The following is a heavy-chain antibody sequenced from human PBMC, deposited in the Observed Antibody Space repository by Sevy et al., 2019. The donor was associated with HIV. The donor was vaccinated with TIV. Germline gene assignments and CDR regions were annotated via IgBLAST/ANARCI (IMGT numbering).Heavy chain of an antibody. Sequence: GGSLRLSCAASGFTFSTYNMNWVRQAPGKGLEWVSSITFSSNYIYYADPLKSRFTISRDNAKNSLYLQMNSLRAEDKAVYYCARSWEQQLHDAFDIWGQGTMVTVSS. D-gene: IGHD6-13*01. V-gene: IGHV3-21*01. CDR2: ITFSSNYI. CDR3: ARSWEQQLHDAFDI. J-gene: IGHJ3*02. CDR1: GFTFSTYN.